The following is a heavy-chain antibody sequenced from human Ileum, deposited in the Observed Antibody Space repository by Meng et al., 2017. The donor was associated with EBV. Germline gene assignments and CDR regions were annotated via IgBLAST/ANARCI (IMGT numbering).Heavy chain of an antibody. CDR3: ARASRVLGGFDY. D-gene: IGHD3-16*01. CDR1: GYIFTNYA. CDR2: INTSVGYT. J-gene: IGHJ4*02. V-gene: IGHV1-46*01. Sequence: QVQLVQSGSELKKPGAPVNVYCKASGYIFTNYAMNWVRQAPGQGLEWMGIINTSVGYTSHAQKFQGRVTMTRDTSTSTVHMEVSSLRSADTAVYYCARASRVLGGFDYWGQGTLVTVSS.